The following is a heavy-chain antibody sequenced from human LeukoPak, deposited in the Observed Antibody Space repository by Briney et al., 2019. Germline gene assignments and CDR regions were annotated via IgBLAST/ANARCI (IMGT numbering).Heavy chain of an antibody. J-gene: IGHJ4*02. Sequence: SETLSLTCAVYGGSFSGYYWSWIRQPPGKGLEWIGEINHSGSTNYNPSLKSRVTISVDTSKNQFSLKLSSVTAADTAVYYCARVEYSGSCNYWGQGTLVTVSS. CDR2: INHSGST. D-gene: IGHD2-15*01. CDR1: GGSFSGYY. V-gene: IGHV4-34*01. CDR3: ARVEYSGSCNY.